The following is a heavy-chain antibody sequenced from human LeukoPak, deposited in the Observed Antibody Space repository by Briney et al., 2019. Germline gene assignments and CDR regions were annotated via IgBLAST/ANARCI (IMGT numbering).Heavy chain of an antibody. CDR1: GFTFSNAW. J-gene: IGHJ4*02. V-gene: IGHV3-15*01. Sequence: GGSLRLSCVASGFTFSNAWMSWVRQAPGKGLEWVGRIKRKSDGGTIDYAAPVNGRFTISRDDSKGTLYLQMNSLKTEDTAVYYCSTDNDYGDYGLDYWGQGTLVTVSS. CDR2: IKRKSDGGTI. D-gene: IGHD4-17*01. CDR3: STDNDYGDYGLDY.